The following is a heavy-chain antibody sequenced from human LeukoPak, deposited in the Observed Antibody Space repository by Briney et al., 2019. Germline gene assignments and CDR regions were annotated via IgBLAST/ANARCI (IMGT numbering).Heavy chain of an antibody. CDR3: ARKGGYSSGYYY. J-gene: IGHJ4*02. Sequence: GGSLRLSCAASGFTSSDYWMTWVRQAPGKGLEWVANIKQDGSEKDYVDSVKGRFTISRDNAKNSLYLQMDSLRVEDTAVYYCARKGGYSSGYYYWGQGTLVTVSS. D-gene: IGHD3-22*01. CDR1: GFTSSDYW. CDR2: IKQDGSEK. V-gene: IGHV3-7*01.